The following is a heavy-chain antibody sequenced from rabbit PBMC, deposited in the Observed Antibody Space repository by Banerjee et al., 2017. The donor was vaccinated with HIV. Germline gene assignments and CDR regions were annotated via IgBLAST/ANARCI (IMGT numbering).Heavy chain of an antibody. V-gene: IGHV1S45*01. D-gene: IGHD4-2*01. Sequence: QQQLEESGGGLVKPEGSLTLTCTASGFSFTNKYVMCWVRQAPGKGLEWIACIYTGSGSALYVSWAKGRFTISKTSSTTVTLQMTSLTAADTAIYSCARDWAGSGGGRITFDLWGPGTLVTVS. CDR1: GFSFTNKYV. CDR3: ARDWAGSGGGRITFDL. CDR2: IYTGSGSA. J-gene: IGHJ4*01.